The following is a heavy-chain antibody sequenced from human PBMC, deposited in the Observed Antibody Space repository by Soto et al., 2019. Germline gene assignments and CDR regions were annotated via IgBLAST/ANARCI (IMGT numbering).Heavy chain of an antibody. Sequence: PSETLSLTCTVSGGSISSGGYYWSWIRQHPGKGLEWIGYIYYSGSTYYNPSLKSRVTISVDTSKNQFSLKLSSVTAADTAVYYCARGGFWSGYYTRYYYMDVWGKGTTVTVSS. CDR1: GGSISSGGYY. D-gene: IGHD3-3*01. CDR3: ARGGFWSGYYTRYYYMDV. V-gene: IGHV4-31*03. CDR2: IYYSGST. J-gene: IGHJ6*03.